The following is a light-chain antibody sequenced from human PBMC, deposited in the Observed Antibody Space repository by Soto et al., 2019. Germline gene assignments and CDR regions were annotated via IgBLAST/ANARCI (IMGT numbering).Light chain of an antibody. Sequence: IVLTQSPGTLSLSPGERATLSCRASQSVTSNYLAWYQQKPGQAPKLLIYGASIRATGIPDRFSGSGSGTDFSLTINRLEPEDFAVYFCQHYVNSPLTFGQGTKVDIK. V-gene: IGKV3-20*01. CDR3: QHYVNSPLT. CDR1: QSVTSNY. CDR2: GAS. J-gene: IGKJ1*01.